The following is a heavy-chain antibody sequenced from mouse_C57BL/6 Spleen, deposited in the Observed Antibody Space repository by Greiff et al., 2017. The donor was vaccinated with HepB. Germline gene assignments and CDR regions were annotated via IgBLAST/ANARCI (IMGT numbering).Heavy chain of an antibody. CDR3: SGSYYSNYHPGYFDY. V-gene: IGHV14-2*01. CDR1: GFNIKDYY. D-gene: IGHD2-5*01. CDR2: IDPEDGET. Sequence: EVQLQESGAELVKPGASVKLSCTASGFNIKDYYMHWVKQRTEQGLEWIGRIDPEDGETKYAPKFQGKATITADTSSNTAYLQLSSRTSEDTAVYSWSGSYYSNYHPGYFDYSGQGTTLTVSS. J-gene: IGHJ2*01.